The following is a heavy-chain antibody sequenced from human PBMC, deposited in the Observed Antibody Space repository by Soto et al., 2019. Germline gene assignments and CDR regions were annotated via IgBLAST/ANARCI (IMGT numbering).Heavy chain of an antibody. Sequence: QLQLMQSGGEAKNPGASVKVSCEASGYSFSTYAISWLRQAPGQVLEWMGLITPNNGYTNYAQKFQGRLILTTDIRYSTAYMWLTGLRYDNTAMYYCATSYDSGFDPWGQGTLVSVS. D-gene: IGHD3-3*01. J-gene: IGHJ5*02. CDR3: ATSYDSGFDP. CDR1: GYSFSTYA. CDR2: ITPNNGYT. V-gene: IGHV1-18*01.